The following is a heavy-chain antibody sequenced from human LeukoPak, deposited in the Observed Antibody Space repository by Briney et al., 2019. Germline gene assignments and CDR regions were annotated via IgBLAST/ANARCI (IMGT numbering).Heavy chain of an antibody. J-gene: IGHJ4*02. V-gene: IGHV1-69*13. CDR1: GGTFSSYA. CDR2: IIPIFGTA. CDR3: ARCRSPRGVGAIDY. Sequence: ASVKVSCKASGGTFSSYAISWVRQAPGQGLEWMGGIIPIFGTANYAQKFQGRGTITADESTSTAYMELSSLRSEDTAVYYCARCRSPRGVGAIDYWGQGTLVTVSS. D-gene: IGHD1-26*01.